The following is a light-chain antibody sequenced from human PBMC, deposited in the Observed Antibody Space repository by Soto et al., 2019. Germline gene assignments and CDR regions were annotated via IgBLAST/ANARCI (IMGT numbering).Light chain of an antibody. CDR1: QDISSW. V-gene: IGKV1-5*01. J-gene: IGKJ2*01. CDR3: HQYNRYPYS. Sequence: DIQMTQSPSSVSASVGDRVSITCRASQDISSWLAWYQQKPGKAPKLLIYDASNLESGVPSRFSGSGSGTDFTLTISSLEPDDFATYYCHQYNRYPYSFGQGTKVDIK. CDR2: DAS.